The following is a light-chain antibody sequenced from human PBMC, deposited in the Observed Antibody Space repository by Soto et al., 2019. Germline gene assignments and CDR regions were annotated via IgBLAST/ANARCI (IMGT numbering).Light chain of an antibody. CDR2: EDH. J-gene: IGLJ3*02. V-gene: IGLV6-57*03. CDR3: QSYDSSILV. Sequence: NFMLTQPHSVSESPGKRVTISCTRSSGSIDSNFVQWYQQRPGSAPTTVIYEDHQRPSGVPDRFSGSIDSSSNSASLTISGLKTEDEADYYCQSYDSSILVFGGGTKLTVL. CDR1: SGSIDSNF.